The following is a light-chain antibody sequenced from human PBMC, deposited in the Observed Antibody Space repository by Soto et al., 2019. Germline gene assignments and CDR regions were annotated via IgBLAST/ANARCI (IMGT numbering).Light chain of an antibody. CDR1: SSDVGAFNY. Sequence: QSVLTQPASVSGSPGQAITISCSGTSSDVGAFNYVSWYQQHPGKAPKLMIYDASNRPSGVSNRFSGSKSGNTASLTISGLRAEDEADYYCNSYTSNNTYVFGTGTKAPS. J-gene: IGLJ1*01. CDR2: DAS. V-gene: IGLV2-14*03. CDR3: NSYTSNNTYV.